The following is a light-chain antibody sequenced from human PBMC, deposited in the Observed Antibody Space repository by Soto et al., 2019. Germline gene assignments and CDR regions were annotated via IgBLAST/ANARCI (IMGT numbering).Light chain of an antibody. Sequence: SVLAQPPSVSLSPGQSMRISCSGTSSDVGGYNYVSLYQQHPGKAPKLMIYAVTDRPSGVSSRFSGSKSGNTASLTISGLQAEDEAHYYCSSYTSSSTLFGTGTKVTVL. CDR3: SSYTSSSTL. CDR2: AVT. J-gene: IGLJ1*01. CDR1: SSDVGGYNY. V-gene: IGLV2-14*01.